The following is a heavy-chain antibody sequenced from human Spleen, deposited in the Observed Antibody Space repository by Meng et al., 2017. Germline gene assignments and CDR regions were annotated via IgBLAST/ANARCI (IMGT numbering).Heavy chain of an antibody. CDR2: INHSGST. CDR1: GFTFSSYE. D-gene: IGHD3-10*01. J-gene: IGHJ6*02. V-gene: IGHV4-34*01. Sequence: ESLKISCAASGFTFSSYEMNWVRQAPGKGLEWIGEINHSGSTNYNPSLKSRVTMSVDTSKNQFSLKLSSVTAADTAVYYCARDWSKGYGSGSPRGYYYGMDVWGQGTTVTVSS. CDR3: ARDWSKGYGSGSPRGYYYGMDV.